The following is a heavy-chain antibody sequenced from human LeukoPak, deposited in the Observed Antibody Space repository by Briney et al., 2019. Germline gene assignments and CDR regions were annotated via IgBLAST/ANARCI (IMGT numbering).Heavy chain of an antibody. CDR2: FDPEDGET. V-gene: IGHV1-24*01. J-gene: IGHJ6*03. CDR1: GYTLTELS. CDR3: ATSGGDDYYYYMDV. Sequence: ASVKVSCKVSGYTLTELSMHWVRQAPGKGLEWMGGFDPEDGETIYAQKFQGRVTMTEDTSTDTAYMELSSLRSEDTAVYYCATSGGDDYYYYMDVWGKGTTATVSS. D-gene: IGHD2-21*02.